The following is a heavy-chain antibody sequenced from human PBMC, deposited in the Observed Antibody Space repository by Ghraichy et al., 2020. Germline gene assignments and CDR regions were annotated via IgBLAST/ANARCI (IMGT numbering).Heavy chain of an antibody. CDR2: IYPGDSDT. Sequence: GESLNISCKGSGYSFTSYWIGWVRQMPGKGLEWMGIIYPGDSDTRYSPSFQGQVTISADKSISTAYLQWSSLKASDTAMHYCARQLTYYDFWSGYYDLGWYFDLWGRGTLVTVSS. J-gene: IGHJ2*01. CDR1: GYSFTSYW. V-gene: IGHV5-51*01. D-gene: IGHD3-3*01. CDR3: ARQLTYYDFWSGYYDLGWYFDL.